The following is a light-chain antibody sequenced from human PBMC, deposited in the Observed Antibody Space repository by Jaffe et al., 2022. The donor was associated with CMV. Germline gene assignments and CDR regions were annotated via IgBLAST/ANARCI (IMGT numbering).Light chain of an antibody. CDR3: QQYNNWPAT. V-gene: IGKV3-15*01. CDR1: QSVSNN. J-gene: IGKJ5*01. CDR2: GAS. Sequence: EIVMTQSPATLSVSPGERATLSCRAGQSVSNNLAWYRHKPGQAPRLLIYGASTRATGIPARFSGSGSGTEFTLTISSLQSEDFAVYYCQQYNNWPATFGQGTRLEIK.